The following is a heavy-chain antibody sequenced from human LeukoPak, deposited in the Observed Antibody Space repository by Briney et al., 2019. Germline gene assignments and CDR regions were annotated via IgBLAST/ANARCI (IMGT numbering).Heavy chain of an antibody. CDR2: INHSGST. D-gene: IGHD3-22*01. V-gene: IGHV4-34*01. CDR1: GGSFSGYY. Sequence: SETLSLTCAVYGGSFSGYYWSSIRQPPGKGLEWIGEINHSGSTNYNPSLKSRVTISVDTSKTQFSLKLSSVTAADTAVYYCARGLKYYYDSSGYPPLGYWGQGTLVTVSS. CDR3: ARGLKYYYDSSGYPPLGY. J-gene: IGHJ4*02.